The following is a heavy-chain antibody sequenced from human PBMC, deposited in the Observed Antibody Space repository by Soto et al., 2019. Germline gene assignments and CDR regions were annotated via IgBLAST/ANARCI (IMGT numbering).Heavy chain of an antibody. Sequence: GGPLRPCCAASGCTFRSYGMHWVHQAPGKGREWVAVIAYDGSNKYYAESGKGRFTISRDNSKNTLYLQMNSLRAEDTAVYYCAKGIDDSSGYYYLDYWGHGSLEPVSS. V-gene: IGHV3-30*18. CDR2: IAYDGSNK. D-gene: IGHD3-22*01. J-gene: IGHJ4*01. CDR3: AKGIDDSSGYYYLDY. CDR1: GCTFRSYG.